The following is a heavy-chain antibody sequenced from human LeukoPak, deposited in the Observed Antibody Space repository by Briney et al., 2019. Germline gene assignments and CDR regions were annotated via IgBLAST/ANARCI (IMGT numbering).Heavy chain of an antibody. CDR2: INHSGST. D-gene: IGHD5-18*01. V-gene: IGHV4-34*01. Sequence: PSETLSLTCAVYGGSFSGYYWSWIRQPPGKGLEWIGEINHSGSTNYNPSLKSRVTISVDTSKNQFSLKLSSVTAADTAVYYCAREPRYSYGRPLPHWAQEPLVTVPT. CDR3: AREPRYSYGRPLPH. J-gene: IGHJ4*02. CDR1: GGSFSGYY.